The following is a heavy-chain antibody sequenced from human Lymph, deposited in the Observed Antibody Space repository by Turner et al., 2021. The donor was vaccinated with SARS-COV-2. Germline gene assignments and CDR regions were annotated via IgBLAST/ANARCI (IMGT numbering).Heavy chain of an antibody. CDR3: ARFTASIAVTGRYFDY. CDR1: GYTCTSSG. D-gene: IGHD6-19*01. V-gene: IGHV1-18*01. Sequence: QVQLVQSGAEVTKPGASVQVSCKASGYTCTSSGISWVRQAPGHGLEGMGWISAYNGNTNDAQKLQGRVTMTTETSTRTDYMERRSRRSDDTAVYYCARFTASIAVTGRYFDYWGQGTLVTVSS. J-gene: IGHJ4*02. CDR2: ISAYNGNT.